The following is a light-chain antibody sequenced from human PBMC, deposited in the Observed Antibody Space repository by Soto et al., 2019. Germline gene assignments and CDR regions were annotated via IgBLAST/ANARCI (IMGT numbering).Light chain of an antibody. Sequence: ERVVTQSPATRSVARGEGLTRSGRASQIMTTKLAWYQQKPGQARRLLIHGAFTRATGIPARFSGSGSGPEFTPTLSTLQSEDFAVYYCQQYNNWPWTFGPGTKVDIK. J-gene: IGKJ1*01. CDR1: QIMTTK. V-gene: IGKV3-15*01. CDR2: GAF. CDR3: QQYNNWPWT.